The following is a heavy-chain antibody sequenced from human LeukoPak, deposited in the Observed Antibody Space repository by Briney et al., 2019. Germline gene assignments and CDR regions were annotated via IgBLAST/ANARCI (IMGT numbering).Heavy chain of an antibody. J-gene: IGHJ6*03. Sequence: SETLSLTCTVSGYSISSGYYWGWIRQPPGKGLEWIGSIYHSGSTYYNPSLKSRVTISVDTSKNQFSLKLSSVTAADTAVYYCARDGGYCSSTSCYSYYYYMDVWGKGTTVTISS. CDR1: GYSISSGYY. CDR2: IYHSGST. V-gene: IGHV4-38-2*02. CDR3: ARDGGYCSSTSCYSYYYYMDV. D-gene: IGHD2-2*02.